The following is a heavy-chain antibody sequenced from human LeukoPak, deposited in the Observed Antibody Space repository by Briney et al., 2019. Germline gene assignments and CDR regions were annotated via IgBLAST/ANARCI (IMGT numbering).Heavy chain of an antibody. CDR3: ARVYSSTHNWFDT. D-gene: IGHD6-19*01. V-gene: IGHV4-59*12. CDR1: GGSISSYS. CDR2: IYYRGST. J-gene: IGHJ5*02. Sequence: SETLSLTCTVSGGSISSYSWSWIRQPPGKGLEWIGYIYYRGSTSYNPSLKSRVTMSVDTSKNQFSLKLSPVTVADTALYYCARVYSSTHNWFDTWGQGIQVTVSS.